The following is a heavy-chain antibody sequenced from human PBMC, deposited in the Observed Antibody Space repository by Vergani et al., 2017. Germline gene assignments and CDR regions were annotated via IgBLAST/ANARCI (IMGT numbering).Heavy chain of an antibody. J-gene: IGHJ2*01. CDR2: IYHSGST. Sequence: QVQLQESGPGLVKPSGTLSLTCAVSGGSISSSNWWSWVRQPPGKGLEWIGEIYHSGSTNYNPSLKSRVTISVDKSKNQFSLKLSSVTAADTAVYYCARDGVYCSSTSCEYWYFDLWGRGTLVTVSS. V-gene: IGHV4-4*02. CDR1: GGSISSSNW. CDR3: ARDGVYCSSTSCEYWYFDL. D-gene: IGHD2-2*01.